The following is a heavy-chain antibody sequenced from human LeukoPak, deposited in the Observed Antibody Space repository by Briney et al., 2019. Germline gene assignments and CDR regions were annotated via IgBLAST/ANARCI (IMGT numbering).Heavy chain of an antibody. CDR3: ARGRVAAAGTLLNH. Sequence: SETLSLTCAVYGGSFSGYYWSWIRQPPGKGLEWIGEINHSGSTNYNPSLKSRDTISVDTSKNQFSLKLSSVTAADTAVYYCARGRVAAAGTLLNHWGQGTLVTVSS. CDR2: INHSGST. V-gene: IGHV4-34*01. D-gene: IGHD6-13*01. J-gene: IGHJ5*02. CDR1: GGSFSGYY.